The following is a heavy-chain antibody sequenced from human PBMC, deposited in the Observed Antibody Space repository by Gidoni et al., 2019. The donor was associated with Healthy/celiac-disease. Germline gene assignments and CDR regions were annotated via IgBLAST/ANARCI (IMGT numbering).Heavy chain of an antibody. CDR2: INSDGSST. CDR3: ARVDLRRGNY. Sequence: EVQLVESGGGSVQPRGSLRLSCVASGFTFSSYSMHWVRQAPGKGLVWVSRINSDGSSTSYADSVKGRFTISRDNAKNTLYLQMNSLRAEDTAVYYCARVDLRRGNYWGQGTLVTVSS. V-gene: IGHV3-74*01. D-gene: IGHD3-16*01. CDR1: GFTFSSYS. J-gene: IGHJ4*02.